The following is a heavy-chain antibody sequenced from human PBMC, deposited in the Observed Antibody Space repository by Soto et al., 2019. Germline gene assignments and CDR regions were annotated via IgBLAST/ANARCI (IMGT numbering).Heavy chain of an antibody. J-gene: IGHJ5*02. CDR1: GGSFSGYY. CDR3: ARRGIDYWFDP. CDR2: INHSGST. V-gene: IGHV4-34*01. Sequence: SETLSLTCAVYGGSFSGYYWSWIRQPPGKGLEWIGEINHSGSTYYNPSLKSRATISVEKSKNQHSLNLSSVTAADTAVYYCARRGIDYWFDPWGQGTLVTVSS. D-gene: IGHD3-3*01.